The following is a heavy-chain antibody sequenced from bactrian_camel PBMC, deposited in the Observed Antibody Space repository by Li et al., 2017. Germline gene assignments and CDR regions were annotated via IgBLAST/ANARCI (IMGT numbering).Heavy chain of an antibody. Sequence: HVQLVESGGGSVQAGGSLKLSCKASRYTYSSYCMGWFRQAPGKEREGVALLDADGTTTKYADSVKGRFTISKDNAKNTLYLQMNSLKPEDTAMYYCALDRPWGQLRASGYNYWGRGTQVTVS. CDR2: LDADGTTT. V-gene: IGHV3S6*01. J-gene: IGHJ4*01. D-gene: IGHD5*01. CDR1: RYTYSSYC. CDR3: ALDRPWGQLRASGYNY.